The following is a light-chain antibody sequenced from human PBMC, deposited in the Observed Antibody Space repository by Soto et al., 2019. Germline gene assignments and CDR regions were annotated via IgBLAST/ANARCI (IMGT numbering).Light chain of an antibody. CDR2: DAS. Sequence: EIVMTQSPATLSVSPGERATLSCRASQSVGNNLAWYQQQPGQAPRLLIHDASTRATGVPGRFSGSGSGTEFIPTIASLQSEDFAVYYCYQYHDWPPLTFGGGTKVEIK. J-gene: IGKJ4*01. V-gene: IGKV3-15*01. CDR1: QSVGNN. CDR3: YQYHDWPPLT.